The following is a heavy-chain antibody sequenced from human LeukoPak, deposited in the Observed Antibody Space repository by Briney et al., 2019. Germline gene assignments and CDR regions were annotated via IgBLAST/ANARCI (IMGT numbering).Heavy chain of an antibody. J-gene: IGHJ6*02. Sequence: ASVKVSCKASGYTFTSYDINWVRQAPGQGLEWMGWISAYNGNTNYAQKLQGRVTMTTDTSTSTAYMELRSLRSDDTAVYYCARDCSSTSCLYYYYYGMDVWGQGTTVTVSS. D-gene: IGHD2-2*01. CDR3: ARDCSSTSCLYYYYYGMDV. CDR1: GYTFTSYD. V-gene: IGHV1-18*01. CDR2: ISAYNGNT.